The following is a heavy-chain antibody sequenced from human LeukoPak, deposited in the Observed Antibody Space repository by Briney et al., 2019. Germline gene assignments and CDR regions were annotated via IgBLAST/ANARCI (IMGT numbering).Heavy chain of an antibody. D-gene: IGHD6-13*01. V-gene: IGHV4-30-4*01. J-gene: IGHJ4*02. CDR1: GGSISSGDYY. CDR2: IYYSGST. CDR3: ARGESRVSICH. Sequence: PSETLSLTCTVSGGSISSGDYYWSWIRQPPGKGLEWIGYIYYSGSTCYNPSLKSRVTISVDTSKNQFSLKRSSVTAADTAVYYCARGESRVSICHWGQGTLVTVSS.